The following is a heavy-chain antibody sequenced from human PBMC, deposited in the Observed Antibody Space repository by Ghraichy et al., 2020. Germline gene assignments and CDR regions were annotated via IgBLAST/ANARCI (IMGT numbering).Heavy chain of an antibody. D-gene: IGHD3-9*01. Sequence: GGSLRLSCAASGFTFSDHYMDWVRQAPGKGLEWVGRSRNKANSYTTEYAAAVKGRFTISRDDSKNSLYLRMNSLKTDDTAVYYCARDGPLRYFDWLTQKANYYYAMDVWGQGTTVTVSS. CDR1: GFTFSDHY. V-gene: IGHV3-72*01. J-gene: IGHJ6*02. CDR2: SRNKANSYTT. CDR3: ARDGPLRYFDWLTQKANYYYAMDV.